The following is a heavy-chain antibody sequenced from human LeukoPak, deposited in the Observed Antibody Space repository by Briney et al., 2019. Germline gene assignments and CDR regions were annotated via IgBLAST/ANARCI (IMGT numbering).Heavy chain of an antibody. CDR1: GFTVSSNY. V-gene: IGHV3-23*01. J-gene: IGHJ6*03. Sequence: GGSLRLSCAASGFTVSSNYMSWVRQAPGKGLEWVSAISGSGGSTYYADSVKGRFTISRDNSKNTLYLQMNSLRAEDTAVYYCAKGQRGINYYYMDVWGKGTTVTVSS. D-gene: IGHD3-10*01. CDR2: ISGSGGST. CDR3: AKGQRGINYYYMDV.